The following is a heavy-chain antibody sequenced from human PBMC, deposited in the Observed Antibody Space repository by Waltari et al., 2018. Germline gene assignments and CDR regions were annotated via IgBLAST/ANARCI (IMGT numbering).Heavy chain of an antibody. CDR3: SKDSDAFYIDY. D-gene: IGHD2-2*01. J-gene: IGHJ4*02. CDR2: IHHDEISK. V-gene: IGHV3-30*02. Sequence: QVQLVESGGGVVQPGGSLRLSCAVSGFTFSAYGMHWVRQAPGKGLEWVSYIHHDEISKNYADSVKGRFTISRDNSKNTVYLHMDSLRAEDTALYYCSKDSDAFYIDYWGQGVLVTVSS. CDR1: GFTFSAYG.